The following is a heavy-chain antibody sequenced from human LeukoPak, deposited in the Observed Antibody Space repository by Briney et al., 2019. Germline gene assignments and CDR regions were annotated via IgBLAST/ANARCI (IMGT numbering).Heavy chain of an antibody. CDR1: GFTFGDYA. J-gene: IGHJ4*02. CDR2: ISKGVGTT. Sequence: GGSLRLSCTASGFTFGDYAMSWVRQAPGKGLEWVSSISKGVGTTFYADSVKGRFTISRDNSKNTLYLQLNSLSAEDTAVYYCAKRDSSGSYYFDRWGQGTLVTVSS. D-gene: IGHD6-19*01. V-gene: IGHV3-23*01. CDR3: AKRDSSGSYYFDR.